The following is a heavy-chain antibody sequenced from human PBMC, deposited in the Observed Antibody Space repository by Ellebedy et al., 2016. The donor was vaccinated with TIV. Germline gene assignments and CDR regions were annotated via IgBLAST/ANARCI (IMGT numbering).Heavy chain of an antibody. V-gene: IGHV3-7*01. CDR3: ATDRSYGDYRSPTHAFEI. Sequence: GGSLRLSCAASGFSFSSYWMSWVRQAPGKGLEWVANIRQDGSDKYYVDSVKGRFTISRDNAKNSLYLQMNSLRAEDTAVYYCATDRSYGDYRSPTHAFEIWGQGTMVTVSS. CDR2: IRQDGSDK. CDR1: GFSFSSYW. D-gene: IGHD4-17*01. J-gene: IGHJ3*02.